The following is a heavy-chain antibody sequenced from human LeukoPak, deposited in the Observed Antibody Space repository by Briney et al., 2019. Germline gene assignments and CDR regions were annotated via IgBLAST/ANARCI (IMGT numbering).Heavy chain of an antibody. D-gene: IGHD3-10*01. Sequence: ASVKVSCKASGYTFTSYGISWVRQAPGQGLEWMGWISGYNGKTNYAQKLQGGVTMTTDTSTSTAYMELRSLRSDDTAVYYCARDYRDVLLWFGELSKWGQGTLVTVSS. J-gene: IGHJ4*02. CDR3: ARDYRDVLLWFGELSK. V-gene: IGHV1-18*01. CDR1: GYTFTSYG. CDR2: ISGYNGKT.